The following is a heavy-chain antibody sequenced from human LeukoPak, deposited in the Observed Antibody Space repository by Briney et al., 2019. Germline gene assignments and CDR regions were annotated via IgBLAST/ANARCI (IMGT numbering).Heavy chain of an antibody. CDR1: GYSFNSYW. D-gene: IGHD2-15*01. V-gene: IGHV5-51*01. J-gene: IGHJ4*02. CDR3: ARRLCSGGSCYYFDY. Sequence: GESLKISCKGSGYSFNSYWIGWVRPMPGKGLGWMGMIYPGDSDTRYSPSFQGQVTISADKSTSTASLQWSSLNASDTAMYYCARRLCSGGSCYYFDYWGQGTLVTVSS. CDR2: IYPGDSDT.